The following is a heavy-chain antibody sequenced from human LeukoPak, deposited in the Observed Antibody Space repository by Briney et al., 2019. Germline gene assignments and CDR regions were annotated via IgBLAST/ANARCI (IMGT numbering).Heavy chain of an antibody. CDR2: FDPEDCEI. CDR1: GYTLTEIS. CDR3: ATYYYDRSGYYRRKYYFDY. D-gene: IGHD3-22*01. Sequence: GASVKVSCKVSGYTLTEISMHWVRQAPGKGLEWMGGFDPEDCEIINAQKFQGRVTMTEDTSTDTGYMELSSLRSEDTAVYYCATYYYDRSGYYRRKYYFDYWGQGTLVTVSS. V-gene: IGHV1-24*01. J-gene: IGHJ4*02.